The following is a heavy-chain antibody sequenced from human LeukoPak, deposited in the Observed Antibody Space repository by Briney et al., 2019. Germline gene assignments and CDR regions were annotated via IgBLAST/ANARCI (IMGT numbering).Heavy chain of an antibody. V-gene: IGHV4-34*01. CDR1: GESFSGHF. CDR3: ARGRIVGATLVWFDP. J-gene: IGHJ5*02. Sequence: SETLSLTCAVYGESFSGHFWSWIRQAPEKGLEWIGEISDNGRTHTNLSLESRVTMSVDTSKNQFSLKLSSVTAADTAVYYCARGRIVGATLVWFDPWGQGTLVTVSS. CDR2: ISDNGRT. D-gene: IGHD1-26*01.